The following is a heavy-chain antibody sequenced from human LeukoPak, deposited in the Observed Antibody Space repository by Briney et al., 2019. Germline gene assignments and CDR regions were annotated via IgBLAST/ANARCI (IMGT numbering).Heavy chain of an antibody. V-gene: IGHV5-51*01. CDR2: IYPRDSDT. J-gene: IGHJ2*01. CDR3: ARPRLYGGNSGFYFDL. D-gene: IGHD4-23*01. CDR1: GYTFNTYW. Sequence: GESLKISCKGSGYTFNTYWIGWVRQMPGKGLEWMGIIYPRDSDTRYSPSFQGQVTISADKSGTIAYLQWSSLKASDTAMYYCARPRLYGGNSGFYFDLWGRGTLVTVSS.